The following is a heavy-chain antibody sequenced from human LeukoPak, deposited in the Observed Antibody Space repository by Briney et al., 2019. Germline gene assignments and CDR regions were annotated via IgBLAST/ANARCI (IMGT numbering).Heavy chain of an antibody. CDR2: INPNSGGT. CDR1: GYTFTGYY. J-gene: IGHJ4*02. D-gene: IGHD1-26*01. CDR3: ARQELVGATPFDY. Sequence: ASVTVSCKASGYTFTGYYMHWVRQAPGQGLEWMGWINPNSGGTNYAQKFQGRVTMTRDTSISTAYMELSRLRSDDTAVYYCARQELVGATPFDYWGQGTLVTVSS. V-gene: IGHV1-2*02.